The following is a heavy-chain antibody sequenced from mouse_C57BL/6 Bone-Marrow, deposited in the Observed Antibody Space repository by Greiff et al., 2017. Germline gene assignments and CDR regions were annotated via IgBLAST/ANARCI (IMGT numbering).Heavy chain of an antibody. Sequence: EVQLVESGPGLVKPSPSLSLTCSVTGYSITSGYYWNWIRQFPGNKLEWMGYISYDGSNNYNPSLKNRISITRDTSKNQFFLKLNSVTTEDTATYDCARALRYGFAYWGQGTLVTVSA. D-gene: IGHD1-1*01. CDR3: ARALRYGFAY. V-gene: IGHV3-6*01. J-gene: IGHJ3*01. CDR1: GYSITSGYY. CDR2: ISYDGSN.